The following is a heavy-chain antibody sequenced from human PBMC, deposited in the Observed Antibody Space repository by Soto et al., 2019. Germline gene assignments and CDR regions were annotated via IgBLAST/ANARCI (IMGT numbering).Heavy chain of an antibody. CDR2: IYYSGST. J-gene: IGHJ4*02. V-gene: IGHV4-31*03. Sequence: QVQLQESGPGLVKPSQTLSLTCTVSGGSISSGGYYWSWIRQHPGKGLEWIGYIYYSGSTYYNPSLKSRVTISVDTSKNQFSLKLSSVTATDTAVYYCARGRVVTATYFDYWGQGTLVTVSS. D-gene: IGHD2-21*02. CDR3: ARGRVVTATYFDY. CDR1: GGSISSGGYY.